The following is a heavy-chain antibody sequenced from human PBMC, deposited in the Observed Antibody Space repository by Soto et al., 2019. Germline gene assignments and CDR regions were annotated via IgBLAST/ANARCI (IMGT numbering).Heavy chain of an antibody. CDR1: GYTFTSYG. CDR3: ARSGYCSGGSCPHCYYYYGMDV. CDR2: ISAYNGNT. J-gene: IGHJ6*02. D-gene: IGHD2-15*01. Sequence: ASVKVSCKASGYTFTSYGISWVRQAPGQGLEWMGWISAYNGNTNYAQKLQGRVTMTTDTSTSTAYMELRSLRSDDTAVYYCARSGYCSGGSCPHCYYYYGMDVWGQGTTVTVSS. V-gene: IGHV1-18*04.